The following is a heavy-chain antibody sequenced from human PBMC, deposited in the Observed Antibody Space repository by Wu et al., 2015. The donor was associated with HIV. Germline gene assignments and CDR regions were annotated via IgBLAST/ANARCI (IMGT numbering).Heavy chain of an antibody. J-gene: IGHJ3*02. D-gene: IGHD5-24*01. CDR1: GYTFTSYG. V-gene: IGHV1-18*01. CDR3: ARDTRLWRWPRRGAFDI. Sequence: QVQLVQSGTEVKKPGASVKVSCKASGYTFTSYGISWVRQAPGQGLEWMGWISAYNGNTNYAQKLQGRVTMTTDTSTSTAYMELRSLRSDDTAVYYCARDTRLWRWPRRGAFDIWGQGTMVTVSS. CDR2: ISAYNGNT.